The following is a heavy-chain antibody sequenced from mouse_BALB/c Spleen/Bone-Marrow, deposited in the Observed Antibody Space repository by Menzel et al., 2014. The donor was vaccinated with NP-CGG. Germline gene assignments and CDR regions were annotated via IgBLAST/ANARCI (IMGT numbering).Heavy chain of an antibody. CDR3: ATIYYGNSYAMDY. CDR2: ISNLAYSI. CDR1: GFTFSDYG. J-gene: IGHJ4*01. D-gene: IGHD2-1*01. V-gene: IGHV5-15*02. Sequence: EVKVVESGGGLVQPGGSRKLSCAASGFTFSDYGMAWVRQAPGKGPEWVAFISNLAYSIYYADTVTDRFTISRENAKNTLYLEMSSLRSEDTAMYYCATIYYGNSYAMDYWGQGTSVTVSS.